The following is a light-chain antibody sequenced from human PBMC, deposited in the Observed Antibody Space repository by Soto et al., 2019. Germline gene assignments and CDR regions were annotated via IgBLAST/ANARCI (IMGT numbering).Light chain of an antibody. V-gene: IGKV1-39*01. CDR1: DNINTF. J-gene: IGKJ5*01. Sequence: DIQITQSTSSLSASIGDRVTITCRASDNINTFLNWYHQRPGKAPDLLIYGASSLKTGVPSRFSGSGSGTHFTLTIAGLQAADFATYYCQQNYSLPVTFGQVTRLEIK. CDR2: GAS. CDR3: QQNYSLPVT.